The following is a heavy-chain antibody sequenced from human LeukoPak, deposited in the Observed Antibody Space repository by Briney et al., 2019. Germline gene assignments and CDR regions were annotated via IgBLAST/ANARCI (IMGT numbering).Heavy chain of an antibody. Sequence: GGSLRLSCAASGFTFSTYSMNWVRQAPGKGLEWVSSFSSRSSYTCYADPVKGRFTISRDNAKNSLYLQMDSLRAEDTAVYYCARDPTYGDDRYFDYWGQGTLVTVSS. CDR1: GFTFSTYS. CDR2: FSSRSSYT. CDR3: ARDPTYGDDRYFDY. D-gene: IGHD4-17*01. J-gene: IGHJ4*02. V-gene: IGHV3-21*01.